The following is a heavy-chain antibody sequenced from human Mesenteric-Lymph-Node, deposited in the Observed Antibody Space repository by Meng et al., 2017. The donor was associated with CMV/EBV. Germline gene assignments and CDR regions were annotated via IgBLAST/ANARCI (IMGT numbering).Heavy chain of an antibody. V-gene: IGHV3-7*03. CDR2: IKQDGGEK. CDR1: GFTFSSYA. J-gene: IGHJ4*02. CDR3: GKESSSGIDH. Sequence: GESLKISCAASGFTFSSYAMSWVRQAPGKGLEWVANIKQDGGEKYYVDSVKGRFTISRDNVKNSLSLQMNSLRSDDTAVYYCGKESSSGIDHWGQGTLVTVSS. D-gene: IGHD3-22*01.